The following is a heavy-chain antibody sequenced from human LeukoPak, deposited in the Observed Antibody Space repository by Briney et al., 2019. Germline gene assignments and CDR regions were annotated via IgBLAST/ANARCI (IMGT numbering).Heavy chain of an antibody. V-gene: IGHV3-30*18. CDR1: GFTFSSYG. J-gene: IGHJ4*02. D-gene: IGHD3-10*01. CDR3: AKEDYYGSGSYLGY. CDR2: ISYDGSNK. Sequence: GGSLRLSCAASGFTFSSYGMHWVRQAPGKGLEWVAVISYDGSNKYYADSVKGRFTISRDNSKNTLSLQMSSLRAEDTAVYYCAKEDYYGSGSYLGYWGQGTLVTV.